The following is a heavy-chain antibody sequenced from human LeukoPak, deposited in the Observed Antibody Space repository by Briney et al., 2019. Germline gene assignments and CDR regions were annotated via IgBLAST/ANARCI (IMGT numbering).Heavy chain of an antibody. CDR1: GFTFSSYG. CDR3: AKDRGSSWLFQH. CDR2: ISHDGSNK. Sequence: GRSLRLSCAASGFTFSSYGMHWVRQAPGKGLEWVAVISHDGSNKYYADSVKGRFTISRDNSKNTLYLQMNSLRAEDTAVYYCAKDRGSSWLFQHWGQGTLVTVSS. V-gene: IGHV3-30*18. J-gene: IGHJ1*01. D-gene: IGHD6-13*01.